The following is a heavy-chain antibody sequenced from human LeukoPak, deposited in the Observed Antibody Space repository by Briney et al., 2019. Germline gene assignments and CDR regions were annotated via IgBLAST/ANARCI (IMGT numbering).Heavy chain of an antibody. CDR3: ARRLVPAANNYYYYMDV. V-gene: IGHV4-34*01. CDR2: INHSGST. Sequence: SETLSLTCAVYGGSFSGDYWSWIRQPPGKGLEWIGEINHSGSTNYNPSLKSRVTISVDTSKNQFSLKLSSVTAADTAVYYCARRLVPAANNYYYYMDVWGKGTTVTISS. J-gene: IGHJ6*03. CDR1: GGSFSGDY. D-gene: IGHD2-2*01.